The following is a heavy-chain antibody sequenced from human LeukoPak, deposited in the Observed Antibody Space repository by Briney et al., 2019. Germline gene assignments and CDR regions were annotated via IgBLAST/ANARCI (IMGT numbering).Heavy chain of an antibody. Sequence: AGGSLRLSCAASGFTLRIYSMNWVRQAPGKGLEWVSYISSSSDTVYYADSVKGRFTSSRDNAKNSLYLQMNSLKAEDTAVYYCARGMREMATISYWGQGTLVTVSS. CDR1: GFTLRIYS. CDR3: ARGMREMATISY. V-gene: IGHV3-48*01. D-gene: IGHD5-24*01. CDR2: ISSSSDTV. J-gene: IGHJ4*02.